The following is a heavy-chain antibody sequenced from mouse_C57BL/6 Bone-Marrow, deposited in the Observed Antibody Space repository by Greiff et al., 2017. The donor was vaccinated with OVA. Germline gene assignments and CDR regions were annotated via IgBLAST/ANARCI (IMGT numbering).Heavy chain of an antibody. CDR3: AREGINWDIFAY. D-gene: IGHD4-1*01. CDR2: IDPSDSYT. CDR1: GYTFTSYW. Sequence: QVQLQQPGAELVMPGASVKLSCKASGYTFTSYWMHWVKQRPGPGLEWIGEIDPSDSYTNYNQKFKGKSTLTVDKSSSTAYMQLSSLTSEDSAVYYCAREGINWDIFAYWGQGTLVTVSA. J-gene: IGHJ3*01. V-gene: IGHV1-69*01.